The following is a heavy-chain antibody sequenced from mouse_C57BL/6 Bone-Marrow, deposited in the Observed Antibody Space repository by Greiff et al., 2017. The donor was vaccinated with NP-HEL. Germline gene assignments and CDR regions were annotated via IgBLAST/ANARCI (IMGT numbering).Heavy chain of an antibody. J-gene: IGHJ2*01. CDR2: IDPSDSYT. CDR3: AREGYYSNYEGVY. CDR1: GYTFTSYW. V-gene: IGHV1-59*01. D-gene: IGHD2-5*01. Sequence: QVHVKQPGAELVRPGTSVKLSCKASGYTFTSYWMHWVKQRPGQGLEWIGVIDPSDSYTNYNQKFKGKATLTVDTSSSTAYMQLSSLTSEDSAVYYCAREGYYSNYEGVYWGQGTTLTVSS.